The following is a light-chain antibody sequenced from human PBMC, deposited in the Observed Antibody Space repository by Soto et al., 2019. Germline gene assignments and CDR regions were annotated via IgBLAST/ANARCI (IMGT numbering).Light chain of an antibody. Sequence: QSVLTQPASVSGSPGQSITISCTGTSSDVGGYNSVSWYQHHPGKAPKLMIYDVSKRPSGVSNRFSGSKSGNTASLTISGLQAEDEADYYCCSYAGSSTSYVFGTGTKVTVL. CDR3: CSYAGSSTSYV. CDR1: SSDVGGYNS. J-gene: IGLJ1*01. V-gene: IGLV2-23*02. CDR2: DVS.